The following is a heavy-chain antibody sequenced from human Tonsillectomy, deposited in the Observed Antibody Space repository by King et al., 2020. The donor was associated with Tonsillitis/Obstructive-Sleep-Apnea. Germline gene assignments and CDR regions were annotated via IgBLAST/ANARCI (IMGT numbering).Heavy chain of an antibody. CDR3: AKDQAYYDFLTGFDY. D-gene: IGHD3-9*01. Sequence: VQLVESGGGVVQPGRSLRLSCAASGFTFSSYGMHWVRQATGKGLEWVAVISYDGSNKYYADSVKGRFTISRDNSKNTLYLQMNSLRPEDTAVYFCAKDQAYYDFLTGFDYWGQGTLVTVSS. CDR1: GFTFSSYG. J-gene: IGHJ4*02. V-gene: IGHV3-30*18. CDR2: ISYDGSNK.